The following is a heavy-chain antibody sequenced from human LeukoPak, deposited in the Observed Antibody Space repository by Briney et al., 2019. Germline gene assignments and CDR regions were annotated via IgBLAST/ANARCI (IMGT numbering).Heavy chain of an antibody. Sequence: ASVKVSCKASGYTFTGYYMHWVRQAPGQGLEWMGRINPNSGGTNYAQKFQGRVTMIRDTSISTAYMELSRLRSDDTAVYYYAILTVTTFDYWGQGTLVTVSS. D-gene: IGHD4-17*01. V-gene: IGHV1-2*06. CDR3: AILTVTTFDY. J-gene: IGHJ4*02. CDR2: INPNSGGT. CDR1: GYTFTGYY.